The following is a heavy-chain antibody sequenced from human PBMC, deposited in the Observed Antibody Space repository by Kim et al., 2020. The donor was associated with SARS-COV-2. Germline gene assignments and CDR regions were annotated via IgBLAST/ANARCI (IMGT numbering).Heavy chain of an antibody. CDR3: ARSPYDILPGYFYAMDV. D-gene: IGHD3-9*01. V-gene: IGHV2-70*11. J-gene: IGHJ6*02. Sequence: SGPTLVNPTQTLTLTCTFSGFSLSTSGMCVSWIRQPPGKALEWLARIDWDDDKYYSTSLKTRLTISKDNSKNQVVLTMTNMDPVDTATYYCARSPYDILPGYFYAMDVWGQGTTVTVPS. CDR2: IDWDDDK. CDR1: GFSLSTSGMC.